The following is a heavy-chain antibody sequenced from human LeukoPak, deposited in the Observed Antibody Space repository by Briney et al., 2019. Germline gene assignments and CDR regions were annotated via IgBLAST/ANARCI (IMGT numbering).Heavy chain of an antibody. CDR3: ASVSRSSGDAFDI. D-gene: IGHD6-19*01. CDR1: GYTFTSYY. V-gene: IGHV1-46*01. J-gene: IGHJ3*02. CDR2: INPSGGST. Sequence: ASVKVSCKASGYTFTSYYMHWVRQAPGQGLERMGIINPSGGSTSYAQKFQGRVTMTRDTSTSTVYMELSSLRSEDTAVYYCASVSRSSGDAFDIWGQGTMVTVAS.